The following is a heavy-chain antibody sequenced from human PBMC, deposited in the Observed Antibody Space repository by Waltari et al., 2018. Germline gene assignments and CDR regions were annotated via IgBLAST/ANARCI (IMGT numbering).Heavy chain of an antibody. CDR2: INSDGSSI. CDR1: GCRFIDYC. V-gene: IGHV3-74*01. D-gene: IGHD5-18*01. Sequence: EVQLVEAGGDIVQQGGSLRLSGAASGCRFIDYCVHWVRQVPGKGLVWVSRINSDGSSISYSDSVKGRFTISRDNSKNMLYLQLNSLRAEDTAVYYCARKGGRGYTYGPFYYDSWGQGTLVTVSS. J-gene: IGHJ4*02. CDR3: ARKGGRGYTYGPFYYDS.